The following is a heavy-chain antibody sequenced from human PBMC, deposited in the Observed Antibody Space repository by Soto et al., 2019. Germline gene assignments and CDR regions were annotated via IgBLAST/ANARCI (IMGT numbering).Heavy chain of an antibody. CDR2: IYHSGST. Sequence: QLQLQESGSGLVKPSQTLSLTCAVSGGSISSGGYSWSWIRQPPGKGLEWIGYIYHSGSTYYNPSLKSRVTISVDRSKTQFSLKLSSVTAADTAVYYCAKSGSYYNPYYYYGMDVWGQGTTVTVSS. CDR1: GGSISSGGYS. V-gene: IGHV4-30-2*01. CDR3: AKSGSYYNPYYYYGMDV. D-gene: IGHD3-10*01. J-gene: IGHJ6*02.